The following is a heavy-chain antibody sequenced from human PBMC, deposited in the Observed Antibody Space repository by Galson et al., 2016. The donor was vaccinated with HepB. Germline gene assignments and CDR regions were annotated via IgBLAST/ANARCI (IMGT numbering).Heavy chain of an antibody. D-gene: IGHD3-10*01. CDR3: ARGLVATVRGVRGYYGMDV. J-gene: IGHJ6*02. V-gene: IGHV3-66*01. Sequence: SLRLSCAASGFTVSSNYMTWVRQAPGKGLEWVSVIYTGGSTHFADSVKGRFSISRDNSKNTLHLQMSSLRVEDTAVYYCARGLVATVRGVRGYYGMDVWGQGTTVTVSS. CDR2: IYTGGST. CDR1: GFTVSSNY.